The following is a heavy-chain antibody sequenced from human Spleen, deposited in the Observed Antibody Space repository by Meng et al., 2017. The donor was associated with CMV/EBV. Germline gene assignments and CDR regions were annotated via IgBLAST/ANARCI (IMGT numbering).Heavy chain of an antibody. V-gene: IGHV1-2*06. CDR2: INPNSGGT. Sequence: SGSPFTGYSIHWVRQAPGQGLEWMGRINPNSGGTNYEQKFKGRVTMTRDTSISTAYMELSNLRSDDTAVYYCARDAHYFGSESGWFDPWGQGSLVTVSS. CDR1: GSPFTGYS. D-gene: IGHD3-10*01. J-gene: IGHJ5*02. CDR3: ARDAHYFGSESGWFDP.